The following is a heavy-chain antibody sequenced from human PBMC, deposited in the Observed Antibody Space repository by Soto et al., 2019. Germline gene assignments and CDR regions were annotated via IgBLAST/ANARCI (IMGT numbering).Heavy chain of an antibody. J-gene: IGHJ4*02. CDR3: SARLILAPY. CDR1: GFTFSSYA. V-gene: IGHV3-23*01. D-gene: IGHD2-8*01. CDR2: ISGSGGST. Sequence: GGSLRLSCAASGFTFSSYAMSWVRQAPGKGLEWVSAISGSGGSTYYADSVKGRFSMSRDNSRNTLYLQMNSLRAEDTAVYYCSARLILAPYWGQGTLVTVSS.